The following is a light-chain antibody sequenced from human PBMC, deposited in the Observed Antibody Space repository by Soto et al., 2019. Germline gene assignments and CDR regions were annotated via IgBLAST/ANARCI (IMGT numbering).Light chain of an antibody. Sequence: DIHMTQSPSSLSASVGDTVTITCRASQNIDMYLNWYQQKPGKAPRVLISGASNLQSGAPSRFSGSGSGTDFTLTISSLQSEDFASYFCQHTFNSPPWTFGQGTKVGVK. J-gene: IGKJ1*01. CDR2: GAS. V-gene: IGKV1-39*01. CDR1: QNIDMY. CDR3: QHTFNSPPWT.